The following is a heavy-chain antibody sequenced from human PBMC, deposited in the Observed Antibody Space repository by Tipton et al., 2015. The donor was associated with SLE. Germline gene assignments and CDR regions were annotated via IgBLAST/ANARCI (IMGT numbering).Heavy chain of an antibody. CDR2: INHSGST. CDR3: ARGLGEVTVAFDY. V-gene: IGHV4-34*01. CDR1: GGSFSGYY. Sequence: LRLSCAVYGGSFSGYYWSWIRQPPGKGLEWIGEINHSGSTNYNPSLKSRVTISVDTSKNQFSLKLSSVTAADTAVYYCARGLGEVTVAFDYWGQGTLVTVSS. D-gene: IGHD4-23*01. J-gene: IGHJ4*02.